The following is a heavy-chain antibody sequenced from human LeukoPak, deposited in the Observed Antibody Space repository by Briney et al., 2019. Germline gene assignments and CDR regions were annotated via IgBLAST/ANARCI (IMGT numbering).Heavy chain of an antibody. CDR1: GFTFSSYA. J-gene: IGHJ4*02. V-gene: IGHV3-23*01. CDR2: ISGSGGST. CDR3: AKGDGKKWLLLRGFDY. D-gene: IGHD3-22*01. Sequence: QSGGSLRLSCAASGFTFSSYAMSWVRQAPGKGLEWVSAISGSGGSTYYADSVKGRFTISRDNSKNTLYLQMNSLRAEDTAVYYCAKGDGKKWLLLRGFDYWGQGTLVTVSS.